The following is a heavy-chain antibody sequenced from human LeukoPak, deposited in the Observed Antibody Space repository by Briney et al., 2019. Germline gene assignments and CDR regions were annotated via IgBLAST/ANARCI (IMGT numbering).Heavy chain of an antibody. D-gene: IGHD5-12*01. V-gene: IGHV3-30*02. CDR1: GFTFSSYG. Sequence: GGSLRLSCAASGFTFSSYGMHWVRQAPGKGLEWVAFIRYDGSNKYYADSVKGRFTISRDNSKNTLYLQMNSLRAEDTAVYYCAKDTTIVATIGTTFDYWGQGTLVTVSS. J-gene: IGHJ4*02. CDR2: IRYDGSNK. CDR3: AKDTTIVATIGTTFDY.